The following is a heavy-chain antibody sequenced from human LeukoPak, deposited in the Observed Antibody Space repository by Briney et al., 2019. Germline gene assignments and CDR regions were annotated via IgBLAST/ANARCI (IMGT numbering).Heavy chain of an antibody. V-gene: IGHV4-38-2*02. CDR2: IYYSGST. D-gene: IGHD6-19*01. CDR1: GYSISSGYY. J-gene: IGHJ5*02. CDR3: ARPMYSSGWYVRPAFDP. Sequence: SETLSLTCTVSGYSISSGYYWGWIRQAPGKGLEWIGYIYYSGSTNYNPSLKSRVTMSIDTSKNQFSLKLSSVTAADTAVYYCARPMYSSGWYVRPAFDPWGQGTLVTVSS.